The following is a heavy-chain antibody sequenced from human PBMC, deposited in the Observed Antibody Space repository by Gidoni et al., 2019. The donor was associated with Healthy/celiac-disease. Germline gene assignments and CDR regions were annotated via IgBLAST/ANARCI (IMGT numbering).Heavy chain of an antibody. CDR3: AKDIVGYYDSSGYGMDV. Sequence: EVQLVESGGGLVQPGSSLRLSCAASGFTFDDYAMPGVRQAPGKGLEWVSGISWNSGSIGYADSVKGRFTISRDNAKNSLYLQMNSLRAEDTALYYCAKDIVGYYDSSGYGMDVWGQGTTVTVSS. D-gene: IGHD3-22*01. V-gene: IGHV3-9*01. CDR2: ISWNSGSI. CDR1: GFTFDDYA. J-gene: IGHJ6*02.